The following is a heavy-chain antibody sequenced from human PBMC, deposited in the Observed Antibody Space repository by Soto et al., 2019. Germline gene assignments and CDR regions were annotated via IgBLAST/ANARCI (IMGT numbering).Heavy chain of an antibody. CDR2: ISGSGGSS. Sequence: GSLRLSCAAAGFAFSTYAMTWVRQAPGKGLEWVSVISGSGGSSYYAASVKGRFTISRDNSKNTLFLQMNGLRAEDTAVYYCAKVTKRAAAGRYEYYKYGMDVWGQGTAVTVSS. V-gene: IGHV3-23*01. D-gene: IGHD6-13*01. CDR3: AKVTKRAAAGRYEYYKYGMDV. CDR1: GFAFSTYA. J-gene: IGHJ6*02.